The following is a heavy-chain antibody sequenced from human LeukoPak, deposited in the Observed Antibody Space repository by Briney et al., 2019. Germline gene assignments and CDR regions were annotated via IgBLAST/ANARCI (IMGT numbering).Heavy chain of an antibody. J-gene: IGHJ4*02. CDR2: TSSSDSGK. D-gene: IGHD5-12*01. CDR3: ARDNGIVAPSIPLDY. V-gene: IGHV3-23*01. Sequence: QAGGSLRLSCVVSGFTLSSYDMSWVRQAPGKGLEWVAATSSSDSGKYHADSVRGRFTISRDNSKNTVYLQMNSLRAEDTAVYYCARDNGIVAPSIPLDYWGQGTLVTVSS. CDR1: GFTLSSYD.